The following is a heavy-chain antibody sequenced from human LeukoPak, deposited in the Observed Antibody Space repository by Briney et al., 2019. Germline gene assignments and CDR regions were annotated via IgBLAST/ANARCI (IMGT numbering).Heavy chain of an antibody. Sequence: SETLSLTCTVSGGSISSGSYYWSWIRQPAGKGLEWIGRIYTSGSTNYNPSLKSRVTISVDTSKNQFSLKLSSVPAADTAVYYCARSYGSGDYWGQGTLVTVSS. D-gene: IGHD3-10*01. CDR2: IYTSGST. CDR3: ARSYGSGDY. V-gene: IGHV4-61*02. CDR1: GGSISSGSYY. J-gene: IGHJ4*02.